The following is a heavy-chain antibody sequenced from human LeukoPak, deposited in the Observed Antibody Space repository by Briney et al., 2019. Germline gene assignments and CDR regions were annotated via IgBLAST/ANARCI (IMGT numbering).Heavy chain of an antibody. CDR2: IIPIFGTA. Sequence: SVKVSCKASGGTFSSYAISWVRQAPGQGLEWMGGIIPIFGTANYAQKFQGRVTLTTDESTSTAYMELSSLRSEDTAVYYCARASDYVWGSYRYRPYYYYMDVWGKGTTVTVSS. V-gene: IGHV1-69*05. CDR3: ARASDYVWGSYRYRPYYYYMDV. J-gene: IGHJ6*03. CDR1: GGTFSSYA. D-gene: IGHD3-16*02.